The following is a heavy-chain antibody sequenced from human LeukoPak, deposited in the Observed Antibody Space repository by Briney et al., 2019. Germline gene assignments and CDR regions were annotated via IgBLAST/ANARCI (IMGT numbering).Heavy chain of an antibody. D-gene: IGHD5-12*01. J-gene: IGHJ4*02. CDR1: GFSFSTYA. CDR2: ISFSGGST. CDR3: AKDLGGSGYDPLDY. Sequence: GGSLRLSCAASGFSFSTYAMNWVRQAPGKGLEWVSTISFSGGSTYYADSVRGRFTISRDNSKNTLYLQMNSLRAEDTAVYYCAKDLGGSGYDPLDYWGRGTLVIVSS. V-gene: IGHV3-23*01.